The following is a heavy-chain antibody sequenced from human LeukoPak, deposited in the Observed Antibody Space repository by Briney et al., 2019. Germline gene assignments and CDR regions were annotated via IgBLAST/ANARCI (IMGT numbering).Heavy chain of an antibody. CDR2: INHSGST. Sequence: SETLSLTCTVSGGSISSYYWSWIRQPPGKGLEWIGEINHSGSTNYNPSLKSRVTISVDTSKNQFSLKLSSVTAADTAVYYCARNVGYFDYWGQGTLVTVSS. CDR3: ARNVGYFDY. D-gene: IGHD1-26*01. V-gene: IGHV4-34*01. CDR1: GGSISSYY. J-gene: IGHJ4*02.